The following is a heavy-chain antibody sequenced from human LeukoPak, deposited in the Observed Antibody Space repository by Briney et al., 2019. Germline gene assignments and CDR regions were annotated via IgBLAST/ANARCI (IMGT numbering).Heavy chain of an antibody. J-gene: IGHJ6*03. CDR2: INPNSGDT. D-gene: IGHD1-14*01. Sequence: ASVKVSCKASGYTFTCYYIHWVRQAPGQGLEWMGGINPNSGDTNYAQKFQGRVTMTRDTSISTAYMELSRLRSDDTAVYFCARSAGEGYHYYMDVWGKGTTVTVS. V-gene: IGHV1-2*02. CDR3: ARSAGEGYHYYMDV. CDR1: GYTFTCYY.